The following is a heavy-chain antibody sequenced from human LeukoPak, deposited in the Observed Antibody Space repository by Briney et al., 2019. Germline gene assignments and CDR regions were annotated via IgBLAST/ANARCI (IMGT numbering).Heavy chain of an antibody. CDR2: IYHSGST. CDR1: GGSISSSSYY. CDR3: ARDGDDSIRIFDI. V-gene: IGHV4-39*07. D-gene: IGHD3-22*01. Sequence: SETLSLTCTVSGGSISSSSYYWGWIRQPPGKGLEWIGSIYHSGSTYYNPSLKSRVTISVDTSKNQFSLKLSSVTAADTAVYYCARDGDDSIRIFDIWGQGTMVTVSS. J-gene: IGHJ3*02.